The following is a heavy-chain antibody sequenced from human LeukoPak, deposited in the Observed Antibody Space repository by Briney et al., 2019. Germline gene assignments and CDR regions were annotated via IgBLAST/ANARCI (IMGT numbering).Heavy chain of an antibody. CDR2: ISNSSSDT. CDR1: GFRFSSYS. Sequence: GSLRLTCVTSGFRFSSYSMNWMRQAPGKGLEWVSYISNSSSDTQYADSVVGRFTISRDNAKNSLYLQVDSLRAEDTAVYYCARYKLYHGAFDIWGQGTMVTVSS. CDR3: ARYKLYHGAFDI. D-gene: IGHD2-8*01. J-gene: IGHJ3*02. V-gene: IGHV3-21*01.